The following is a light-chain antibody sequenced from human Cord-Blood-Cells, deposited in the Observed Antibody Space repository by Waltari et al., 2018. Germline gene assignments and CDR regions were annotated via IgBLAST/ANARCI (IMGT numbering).Light chain of an antibody. CDR2: EVS. J-gene: IGLJ7*01. CDR1: SSDVGSYNL. CDR3: CAYAGSSTAV. Sequence: QSALTQPASVSGSPGQSITISCTGTSSDVGSYNLVSWYQQHPGKAPKLMIYEVSKRPSGVSNRFSGSKSGSTASLTIAGLQAEDEADYYCCAYAGSSTAVFGGGTQLTVL. V-gene: IGLV2-23*02.